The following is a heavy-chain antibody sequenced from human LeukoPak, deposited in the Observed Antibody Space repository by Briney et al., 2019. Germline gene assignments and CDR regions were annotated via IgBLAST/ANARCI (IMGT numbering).Heavy chain of an antibody. CDR3: ARDHVRFGELLLGLFDY. CDR2: ISAYNGNT. J-gene: IGHJ4*02. V-gene: IGHV1-18*01. D-gene: IGHD3-10*01. CDR1: GYTFTSYG. Sequence: ASVKVSCKASGYTFTSYGISWVRQAPGQGLEWMGWISAYNGNTNYAQKLQGRVTMTTDTSTSTAYMELRSLRSDGTAVYYCARDHVRFGELLLGLFDYWGQGTLVTVSS.